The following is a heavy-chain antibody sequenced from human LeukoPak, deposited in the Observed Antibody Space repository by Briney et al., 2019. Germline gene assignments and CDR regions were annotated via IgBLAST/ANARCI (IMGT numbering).Heavy chain of an antibody. V-gene: IGHV1-3*01. CDR1: GYTFTSYA. CDR2: INAGNGNT. CDR3: ARESNWSAQDY. J-gene: IGHJ4*02. D-gene: IGHD6-13*01. Sequence: ASVKVSCKASGYTFTSYAMHWVRQAPGQRLEWMGWINAGNGNTKYSQKFQGRVTITRDTSASTAYMEVSSLRSEDTAVYYCARESNWSAQDYWGQGTLVTVSS.